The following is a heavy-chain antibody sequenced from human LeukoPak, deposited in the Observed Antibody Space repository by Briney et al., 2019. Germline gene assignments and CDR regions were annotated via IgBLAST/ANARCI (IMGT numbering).Heavy chain of an antibody. CDR2: INTNTGSP. V-gene: IGHV7-4-1*02. CDR1: GYTFSTYP. CDR3: VRGIDTTGYFNY. D-gene: IGHD3-22*01. Sequence: WASVTVSCKASGYTFSTYPMNWVRQAPGQGLEWMGWINTNTGSPTYAQGLTGRFVFSLDTSVSTAFLQFNSLKAEDTALYYCVRGIDTTGYFNYWGQGTLVTVSS. J-gene: IGHJ4*02.